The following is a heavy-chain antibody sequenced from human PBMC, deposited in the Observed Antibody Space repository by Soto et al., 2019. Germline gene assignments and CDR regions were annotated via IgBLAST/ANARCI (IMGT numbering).Heavy chain of an antibody. V-gene: IGHV3-23*01. J-gene: IGHJ4*02. Sequence: EVQLLESGGGVVQPGGSLRLSCAASGFTFSAYAMTWVRQAPGKGLEWVSVINGSAGATYYADSVKGRFTISRDNSKNTLYLQMNSLRAEDTAVYYCARQDYSTTWYLNYWGQGTLVTVSS. CDR2: INGSAGAT. CDR1: GFTFSAYA. CDR3: ARQDYSTTWYLNY. D-gene: IGHD6-13*01.